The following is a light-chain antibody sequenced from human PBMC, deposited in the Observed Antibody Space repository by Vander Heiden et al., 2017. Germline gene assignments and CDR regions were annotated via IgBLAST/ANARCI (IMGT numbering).Light chain of an antibody. CDR1: NIGSKS. CDR3: QVWGSNSEHPGVCV. Sequence: SYVLTQPPPVSVAPGQTARITCGGNNIGSKSVHWYKQKPAYAPVLRVYEYRDRPSGIPERFSGPGAGNAATLTIGRVGGGDEADDYCQVWGSNSEHPGVCVFGTGTKVTVL. V-gene: IGLV3-21*02. CDR2: EYR. J-gene: IGLJ1*01.